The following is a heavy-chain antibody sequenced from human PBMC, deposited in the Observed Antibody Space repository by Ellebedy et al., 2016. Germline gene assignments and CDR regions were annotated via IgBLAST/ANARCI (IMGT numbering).Heavy chain of an antibody. V-gene: IGHV3-7*01. CDR3: ARDPGSGWFSDY. CDR1: GFTFSDHS. D-gene: IGHD6-19*01. J-gene: IGHJ4*02. Sequence: GESLKISCVASGFTFSDHSMSWVRQAPGKGLDWVANIKQDGSEKYYVDSVQGRFTISRDNAKNSLFLQMNGLRAEDTAIYYCARDPGSGWFSDYWGQGTLVTVSS. CDR2: IKQDGSEK.